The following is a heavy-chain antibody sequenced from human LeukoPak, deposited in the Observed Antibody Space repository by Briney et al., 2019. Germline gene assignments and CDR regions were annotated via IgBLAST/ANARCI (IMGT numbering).Heavy chain of an antibody. CDR1: GGSISSYY. Sequence: PSETLSLTCTVSGGSISSYYWSWIRQPPGKGLEWIGYIYYSGSTNYNPSLKSRVTMSVNTSKNQFSLKLSSVTAADTAVYYCARDAGDNWFDPWGQGTLVTVSS. V-gene: IGHV4-59*12. J-gene: IGHJ5*02. CDR2: IYYSGST. CDR3: ARDAGDNWFDP. D-gene: IGHD2-8*02.